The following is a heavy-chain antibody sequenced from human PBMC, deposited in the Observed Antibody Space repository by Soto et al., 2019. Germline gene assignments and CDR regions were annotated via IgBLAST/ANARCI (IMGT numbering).Heavy chain of an antibody. CDR3: ARTPDI. CDR1: GGSISSGGYS. J-gene: IGHJ3*02. Sequence: LQLQESGSGLVKPSQTLSLTCAVSGGSISSGGYSWSWIRQPPGKGLEWIGYMYHSGSTYYNPSLKSRVTIAVDRSKNQFSLKLSSVTAADTAVYYCARTPDICGQGTMVTVSS. CDR2: MYHSGST. V-gene: IGHV4-30-2*01.